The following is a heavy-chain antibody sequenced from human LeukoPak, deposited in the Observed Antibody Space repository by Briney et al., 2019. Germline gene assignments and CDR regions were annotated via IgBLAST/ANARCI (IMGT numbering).Heavy chain of an antibody. CDR3: ARADYDSSGYPDY. Sequence: KTGGSLRLSCAASGFTFSSYSMNWVRQAPGKGLEWVSSISSSSSYIYYADPVKGRFTISRDNAKNSLYLQMNSLRAEDTAVYYCARADYDSSGYPDYWGQGTLVTVSS. D-gene: IGHD3-22*01. V-gene: IGHV3-21*01. CDR2: ISSSSSYI. J-gene: IGHJ4*02. CDR1: GFTFSSYS.